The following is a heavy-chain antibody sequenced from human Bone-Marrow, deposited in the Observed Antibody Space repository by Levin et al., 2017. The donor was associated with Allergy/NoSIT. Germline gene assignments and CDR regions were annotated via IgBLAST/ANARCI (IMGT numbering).Heavy chain of an antibody. D-gene: IGHD2-2*01. J-gene: IGHJ6*02. Sequence: GGSLRLSCKASGYTFTSYDINWVRQATGQGLEWMGWMNPNSGNTGYAQKFQGRVTMTRNTSISTAYMELSSLRSEDTAVYYCARGSYCSSTSCYEDYYYYGMDVWGQGTTVTVSS. CDR1: GYTFTSYD. V-gene: IGHV1-8*01. CDR3: ARGSYCSSTSCYEDYYYYGMDV. CDR2: MNPNSGNT.